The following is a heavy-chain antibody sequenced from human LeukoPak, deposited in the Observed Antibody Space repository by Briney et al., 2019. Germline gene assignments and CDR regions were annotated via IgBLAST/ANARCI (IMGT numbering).Heavy chain of an antibody. J-gene: IGHJ4*02. V-gene: IGHV4-28*06. CDR1: GYSISSSNW. CDR2: IYYSGDT. Sequence: SETLSLTCAVSGYSISSSNWWGWIRQPPGKGLEWIGYIYYSGDTNYNPSLKSRVTMSVDTSKNQFSLKLSSVTALDTAVYYCARRFEAAYFDYWGQGTLVTVSS. CDR3: ARRFEAAYFDY. D-gene: IGHD6-13*01.